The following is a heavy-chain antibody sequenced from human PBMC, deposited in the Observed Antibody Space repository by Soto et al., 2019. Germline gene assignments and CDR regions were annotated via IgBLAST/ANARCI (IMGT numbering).Heavy chain of an antibody. CDR2: IYYSGST. V-gene: IGHV4-59*01. J-gene: IGHJ4*02. Sequence: QVQLQESGPGLVKPSETLSLTCTVSGGSISSYYWSWIRQPPGKGLEWIGYIYYSGSTNYNPSLKSRVTISVDTSKNQFSLKLSSVTAADTAVYYCARGLRYCSGGSCYWFDYWGQGTLVTVSS. CDR3: ARGLRYCSGGSCYWFDY. D-gene: IGHD2-15*01. CDR1: GGSISSYY.